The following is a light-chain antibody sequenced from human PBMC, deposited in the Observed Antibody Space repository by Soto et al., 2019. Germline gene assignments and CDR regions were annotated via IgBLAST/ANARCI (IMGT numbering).Light chain of an antibody. J-gene: IGKJ1*01. V-gene: IGKV3-11*01. Sequence: EIVLTQSPATLSLSSGERATLSCRASQSVSSYLAWYQQKPGQAPRLLIYDASNRATGIPARFSGSGSGTDFTLTISSLEPEDFAVYYCQQRSNWPTFGQGTKVEIK. CDR1: QSVSSY. CDR3: QQRSNWPT. CDR2: DAS.